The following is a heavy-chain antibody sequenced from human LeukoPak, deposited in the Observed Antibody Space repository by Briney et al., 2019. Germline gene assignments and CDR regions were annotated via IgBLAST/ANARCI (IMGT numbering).Heavy chain of an antibody. CDR1: GFAFSSYG. Sequence: EAGGSLRLSCAASGFAFSSYGMSWVRQAPGKGLEWVATIGESGGSTYYADSVKGRFTISRDNSKNTLYLQMNSLRAEDTALYFCAGGAFYDYWGQGTLVTVSS. D-gene: IGHD2/OR15-2a*01. J-gene: IGHJ4*02. CDR2: IGESGGST. CDR3: AGGAFYDY. V-gene: IGHV3-23*01.